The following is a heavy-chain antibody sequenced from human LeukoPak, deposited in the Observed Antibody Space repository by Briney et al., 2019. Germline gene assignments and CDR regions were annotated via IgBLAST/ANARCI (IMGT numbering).Heavy chain of an antibody. D-gene: IGHD2-2*01. CDR2: INHSGST. J-gene: IGHJ6*04. CDR1: GGSISSGGYY. V-gene: IGHV4-30-2*01. CDR3: ARGRCSSTSCPRGYYYGMDV. Sequence: SQTLSLTCTVSGGSISSGGYYWSWIRQPPGKGLEWIGEINHSGSTNYDPSLKSRVTISVDTSKNQFSLKLSSVTAADTAVYYCARGRCSSTSCPRGYYYGMDVWGKGTTVTVSS.